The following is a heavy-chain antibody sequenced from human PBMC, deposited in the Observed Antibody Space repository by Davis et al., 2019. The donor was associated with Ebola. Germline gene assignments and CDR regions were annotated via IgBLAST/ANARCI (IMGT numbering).Heavy chain of an antibody. CDR2: TYYNSKWYN. V-gene: IGHV6-1*01. D-gene: IGHD5-12*01. CDR3: ARGWLRGWFDP. CDR1: GDSVAGGSGG. J-gene: IGHJ5*02. Sequence: HSQTLSLTCAISGDSVAGGSGGWNWIRQSPSRGLEWLGRTYYNSKWYNDYAESVKSRITINPETSKNQFSLQLNSVTPEDTAVYYCARGWLRGWFDPWGQGTLVTVSS.